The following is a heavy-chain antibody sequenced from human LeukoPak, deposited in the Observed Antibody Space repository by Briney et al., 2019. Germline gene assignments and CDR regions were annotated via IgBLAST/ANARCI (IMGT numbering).Heavy chain of an antibody. CDR1: GFTFSSYA. D-gene: IGHD3-10*01. CDR3: AKVGFDYYGSGRIYYFDY. CDR2: ISGSGGST. Sequence: GGSLRLSCAASGFTFSSYAMSWVRQAPGKRLEWVSAISGSGGSTYYADSVKGRLTISRDNSKNTLYLQMNSLRAEDTAVYYCAKVGFDYYGSGRIYYFDYWGQGTLVTISS. J-gene: IGHJ4*02. V-gene: IGHV3-23*01.